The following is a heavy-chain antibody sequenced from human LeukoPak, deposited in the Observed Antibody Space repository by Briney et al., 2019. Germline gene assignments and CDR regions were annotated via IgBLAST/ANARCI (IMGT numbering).Heavy chain of an antibody. Sequence: PGGSLRLSCAASGFTVSSNYMSWVRQGPGKGLECVSAISGSGGSTYYADSVKGRFTISRDNSKNTLYLQMNSLRAEDTAVYYCARVRWGGLYYFDYWGQGTLVTVSS. CDR3: ARVRWGGLYYFDY. D-gene: IGHD3-16*01. J-gene: IGHJ4*02. CDR2: ISGSGGST. CDR1: GFTVSSNY. V-gene: IGHV3-23*01.